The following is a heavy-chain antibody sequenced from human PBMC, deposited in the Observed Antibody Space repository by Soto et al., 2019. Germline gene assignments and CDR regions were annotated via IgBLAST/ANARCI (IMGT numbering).Heavy chain of an antibody. CDR3: ARGEKQLVHRFPHDWFAP. J-gene: IGHJ5*02. D-gene: IGHD6-13*01. CDR2: IYYRGST. Sequence: SETLSLTCTVSGGSISSGGYYWSWIRQHPGKGLEWIGYIYYRGSTYYNPSLKSRVTISVDTSKNQFSLKLSSVTAADTAVYYCARGEKQLVHRFPHDWFAPWGQGTLVTVSS. CDR1: GGSISSGGYY. V-gene: IGHV4-31*03.